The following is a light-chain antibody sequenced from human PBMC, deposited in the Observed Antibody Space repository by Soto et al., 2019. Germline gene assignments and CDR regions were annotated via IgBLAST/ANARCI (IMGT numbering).Light chain of an antibody. CDR2: GVS. V-gene: IGLV2-14*01. J-gene: IGLJ1*01. Sequence: QSALTQPASVSGSPGQSITISCTGTSSDVGAYNSVSWYQQHPGKAPKLMIYGVSSRPSGVSNRFSGSKSGNTASLTISGLQAEDEADYYCSSYTTSSTRVFGTGTKLTVL. CDR1: SSDVGAYNS. CDR3: SSYTTSSTRV.